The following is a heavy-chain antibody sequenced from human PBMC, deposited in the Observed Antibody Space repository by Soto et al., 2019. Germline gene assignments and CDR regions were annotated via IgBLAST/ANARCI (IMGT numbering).Heavy chain of an antibody. D-gene: IGHD2-8*02. V-gene: IGHV5-51*01. CDR3: ARHGNHWSYYYYGMDV. Sequence: GESLKISCKGSGYSFTSYWIGWVRQMPGKGLEWMGIIYPGDSDTRYSPSFQGQVTISADKSISTAYLQWSSLKTSDTAMYYCARHGNHWSYYYYGMDVWGQGTTVTVSS. J-gene: IGHJ6*02. CDR1: GYSFTSYW. CDR2: IYPGDSDT.